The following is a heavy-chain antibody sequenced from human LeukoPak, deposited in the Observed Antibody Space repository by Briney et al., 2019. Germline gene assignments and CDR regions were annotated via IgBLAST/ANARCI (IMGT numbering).Heavy chain of an antibody. CDR2: ISDYNGNT. CDR1: GYTFTGYY. CDR3: ARDLYRDSLPVSWFDP. Sequence: ASVKVSCKASGYTFTGYYMHWVRQAPGQGLEWMGWISDYNGNTNHAQKLQGRVTMTTDTSTSTAYMELRSLRSDDTAVYYCARDLYRDSLPVSWFDPWGQGTLVTVSS. J-gene: IGHJ5*02. D-gene: IGHD4-11*01. V-gene: IGHV1-18*04.